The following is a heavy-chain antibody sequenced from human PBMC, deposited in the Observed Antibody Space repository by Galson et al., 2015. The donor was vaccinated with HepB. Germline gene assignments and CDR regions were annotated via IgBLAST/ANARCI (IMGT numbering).Heavy chain of an antibody. CDR1: GFTFSSYA. V-gene: IGHV3-33*01. CDR2: IWYDGSDK. J-gene: IGHJ4*02. D-gene: IGHD5-24*01. Sequence: SLRLSCAASGFTFSSYAMRWVRQAPGKGLEWVAAIWYDGSDKYYADSVKGRFTISRDNSKNTLNLQMNSLRAEDTAVYYCATDRERDGNNAGFDYWGQGTLVIVSS. CDR3: ATDRERDGNNAGFDY.